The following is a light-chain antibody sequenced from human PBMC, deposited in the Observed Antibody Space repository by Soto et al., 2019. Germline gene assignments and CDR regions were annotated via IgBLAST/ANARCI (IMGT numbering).Light chain of an antibody. CDR3: QQRSTWPLFT. V-gene: IGKV3-11*01. CDR1: QTVSRY. J-gene: IGKJ4*01. CDR2: YAS. Sequence: VLTQSPATLFLSPGERATLSCRASQTVSRYLAWYQQKPGQAPRLLIYYASNRATGIPARFSGSGSGTDYTLTISSLEPEDFAVYYCQQRSTWPLFTFGGGTQVEI.